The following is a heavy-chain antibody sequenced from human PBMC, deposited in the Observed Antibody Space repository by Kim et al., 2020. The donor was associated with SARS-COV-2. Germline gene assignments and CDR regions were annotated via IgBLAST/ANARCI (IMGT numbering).Heavy chain of an antibody. CDR3: AKGGYDTRDYSAPFDY. Sequence: SVKGRFTVSRDNYKNSLFLEMHSLRAEDTAVYYCAKGGYDTRDYSAPFDYWGQGTLVTVSS. J-gene: IGHJ4*02. D-gene: IGHD3-22*01. V-gene: IGHV3-23*01.